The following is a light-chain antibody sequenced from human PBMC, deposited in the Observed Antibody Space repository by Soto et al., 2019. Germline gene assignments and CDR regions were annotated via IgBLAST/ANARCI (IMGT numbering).Light chain of an antibody. CDR3: QSYDSTLNGYV. CDR1: SSNIGADYD. Sequence: QSVLTQPPSVSGAPGQRVTISCTRSSSNIGADYDVHWYQQLPGTAPKLLIYANTNRPSGVPDRFSGSKSGTSGSLAISGLQAEDEADYYCQSYDSTLNGYVFGTGTKLTVL. CDR2: ANT. V-gene: IGLV1-40*01. J-gene: IGLJ1*01.